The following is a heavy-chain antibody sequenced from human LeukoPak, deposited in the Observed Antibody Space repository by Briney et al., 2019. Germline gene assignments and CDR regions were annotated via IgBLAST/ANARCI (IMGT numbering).Heavy chain of an antibody. CDR3: AKDASYYDILTGYPYFDY. CDR2: ISGSDGST. Sequence: HPGGSLRLSCAASGFTFSNYAMSWVRQAPGKGLEWVSAISGSDGSTYYTDSVKGRFTISRDNSKNTLYLQMNSLRAEDTAVYYCAKDASYYDILTGYPYFDYWGQGTLVTVSS. D-gene: IGHD3-9*01. J-gene: IGHJ4*02. CDR1: GFTFSNYA. V-gene: IGHV3-23*01.